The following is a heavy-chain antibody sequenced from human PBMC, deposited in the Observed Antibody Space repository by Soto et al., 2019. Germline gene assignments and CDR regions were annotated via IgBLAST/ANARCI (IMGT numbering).Heavy chain of an antibody. Sequence: QVQLVESGGGVVQPGRSLRLSCAASGFTFSSYGMHWVRQAPGKGLEWVAVIWYDGSNKYYADSVKGRFTISRDNSKNTLYLQMSSLRAEDTAVYYCARDRNYGSLWQTPPNYYYYGMDVWGQGTTVTVSS. CDR2: IWYDGSNK. D-gene: IGHD6-19*01. V-gene: IGHV3-33*01. CDR1: GFTFSSYG. J-gene: IGHJ6*02. CDR3: ARDRNYGSLWQTPPNYYYYGMDV.